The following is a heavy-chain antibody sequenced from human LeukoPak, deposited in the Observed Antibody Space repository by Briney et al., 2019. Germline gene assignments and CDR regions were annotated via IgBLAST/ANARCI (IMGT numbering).Heavy chain of an antibody. V-gene: IGHV1-18*01. CDR1: GYTLTRFG. J-gene: IGHJ4*02. D-gene: IGHD3-10*01. Sequence: ASVKVSCKASGYTLTRFGISWVRLAPGQGLEWLGWINFSNGDSNTAEKVQDRVTLTADTSTSTAYMELRSLRSDDTAVYYCARDRLMVRGVIPGFWGQGTLVTVSS. CDR3: ARDRLMVRGVIPGF. CDR2: INFSNGDS.